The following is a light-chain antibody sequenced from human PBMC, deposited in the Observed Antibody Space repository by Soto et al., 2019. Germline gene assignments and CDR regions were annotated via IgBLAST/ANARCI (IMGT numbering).Light chain of an antibody. J-gene: IGLJ3*02. CDR3: APWDDSLNGWV. Sequence: QPVLTQPPSASGTPGQRVTISCSGSSSNIGSNTVNCYQQLPGTAPKLLIYSNIQRPSGVPDRFSGSKSGTSASLAISGLQSEDEADYYCAPWDDSLNGWVFGGGTKLTVL. CDR1: SSNIGSNT. CDR2: SNI. V-gene: IGLV1-44*01.